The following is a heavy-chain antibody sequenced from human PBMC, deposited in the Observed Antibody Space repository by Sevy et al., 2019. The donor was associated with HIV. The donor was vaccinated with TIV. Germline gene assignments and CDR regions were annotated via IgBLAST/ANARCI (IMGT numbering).Heavy chain of an antibody. V-gene: IGHV1-8*01. J-gene: IGHJ4*02. CDR2: MNPNSGNT. Sequence: ASVKVSCKASGYTFTSYDINWVRQATGQGLKWMGWMNPNSGNTGYAQKFQGRVTMTRNTSISTAYMELSSLRSEDTAVYYCARGSHYCSGGSCYGPGGYWGQRTLVTVSS. CDR1: GYTFTSYD. D-gene: IGHD2-15*01. CDR3: ARGSHYCSGGSCYGPGGY.